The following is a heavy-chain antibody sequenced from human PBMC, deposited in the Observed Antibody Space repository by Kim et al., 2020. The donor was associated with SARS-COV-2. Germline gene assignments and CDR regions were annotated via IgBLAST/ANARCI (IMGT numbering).Heavy chain of an antibody. J-gene: IGHJ5*02. Sequence: ASVKVSCKASGYTFTSYYMHWVRQAPGQGLEWMGIINPSGGSTSYAQKFQGRVTMTRDTSTSTVYMELSSLRSEDTAVYYCARDRLEYGSGSYYNTNWFDPWGQGTLFTVSS. CDR2: INPSGGST. CDR1: GYTFTSYY. CDR3: ARDRLEYGSGSYYNTNWFDP. D-gene: IGHD3-10*01. V-gene: IGHV1-46*01.